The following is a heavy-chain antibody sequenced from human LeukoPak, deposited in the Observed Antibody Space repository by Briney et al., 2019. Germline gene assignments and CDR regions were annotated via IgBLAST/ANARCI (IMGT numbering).Heavy chain of an antibody. V-gene: IGHV4-39*01. CDR2: IYYTGST. D-gene: IGHD4-17*01. CDR3: ARQMNTVTADY. Sequence: SETLSLTCTVSGGSTSSSSYYWGWLRQPPGRGLEWIATIYYTGSTNYNPSLKSRVTISVDTSKNQFSLKLSSVTAADTAVYYCARQMNTVTADYWGQGTLVTVS. J-gene: IGHJ4*02. CDR1: GGSTSSSSYY.